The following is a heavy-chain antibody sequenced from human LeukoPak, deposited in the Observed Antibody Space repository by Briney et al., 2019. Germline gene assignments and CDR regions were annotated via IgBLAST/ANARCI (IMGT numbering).Heavy chain of an antibody. CDR2: IIPIFGTA. Sequence: SVKVSCKASGGTFSSYAISWVRQAPGQGLEWMGGIIPIFGTANYAQKFQGRVTITADESTSTAHMELSSLRSEDTAVYYCARERDMTTVRRTHYYYGMDVWGKGTTVTVSS. D-gene: IGHD4-17*01. CDR1: GGTFSSYA. V-gene: IGHV1-69*13. J-gene: IGHJ6*04. CDR3: ARERDMTTVRRTHYYYGMDV.